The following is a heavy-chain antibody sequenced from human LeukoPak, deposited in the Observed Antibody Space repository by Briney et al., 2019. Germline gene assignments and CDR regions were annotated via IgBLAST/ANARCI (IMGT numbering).Heavy chain of an antibody. D-gene: IGHD6-6*01. Sequence: PSETLSLTCAVYGGSFSGYYWSWIRQPPGKGLEWIGEINHSGSTNYNPSLKSRVTISVDTSKNQFSLKLSSVTAADTAVYYCARGLEYSSSSPFDYWGRGTLVTVSS. CDR3: ARGLEYSSSSPFDY. J-gene: IGHJ4*02. CDR1: GGSFSGYY. V-gene: IGHV4-34*01. CDR2: INHSGST.